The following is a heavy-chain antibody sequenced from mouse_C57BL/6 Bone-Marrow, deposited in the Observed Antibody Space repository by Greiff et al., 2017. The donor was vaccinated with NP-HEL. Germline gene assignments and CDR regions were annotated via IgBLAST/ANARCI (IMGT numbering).Heavy chain of an antibody. J-gene: IGHJ1*03. CDR3: ARGDCSHGYFDV. CDR2: IYPGSGST. V-gene: IGHV1-55*01. Sequence: QVQLQQPGAELVKPGASVKMSCKASGYTFTSYWITWVKQRPGQGLEWIGDIYPGSGSTNYNEKFKSKATLTVDTSSSTAYMQLSSLTSEDAAVYYCARGDCSHGYFDVWGTGTTVTVSS. CDR1: GYTFTSYW.